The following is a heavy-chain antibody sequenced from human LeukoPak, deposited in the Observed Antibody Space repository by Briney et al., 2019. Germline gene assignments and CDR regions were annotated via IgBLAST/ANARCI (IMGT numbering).Heavy chain of an antibody. CDR2: IYYSGST. J-gene: IGHJ4*02. Sequence: PSETLSLTCTVSGGSISSYYWSWIRQPPGKGLEWIGYIYYSGSTNYNPFLKSRVTISVDTSKNQFSLKLSSVTAADTAVYYCASLVHYGKTSHFDYWGQGTLVTVSS. CDR3: ASLVHYGKTSHFDY. D-gene: IGHD4-17*01. V-gene: IGHV4-59*01. CDR1: GGSISSYY.